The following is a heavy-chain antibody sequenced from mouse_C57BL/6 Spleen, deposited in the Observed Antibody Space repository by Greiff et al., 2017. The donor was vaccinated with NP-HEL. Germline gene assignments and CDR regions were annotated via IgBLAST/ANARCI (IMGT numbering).Heavy chain of an antibody. Sequence: VQLQQSGPELVKPGASVKISCKASGYAFSSSWMNWVKQRPGKGLEWIGRIYPGDGDTNYNGKFKGKATLTADKSSSTAYMQLSSLTSEDSAVYFCARVDLDYWGQGTTLTVSS. CDR3: ARVDLDY. J-gene: IGHJ2*01. V-gene: IGHV1-82*01. CDR1: GYAFSSSW. CDR2: IYPGDGDT.